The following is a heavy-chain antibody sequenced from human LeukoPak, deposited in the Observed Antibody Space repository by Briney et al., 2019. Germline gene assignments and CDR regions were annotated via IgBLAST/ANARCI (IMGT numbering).Heavy chain of an antibody. Sequence: GGSQRLSCAASGFTFSFYWMSWVRQAPGKGLEWVAHINQDECQEYSVDCVKGRHSISRDNGQNTLSLHVDSLRAEDTAVYYCARWYTSGWTDYFDYGGQGTLVTVSS. CDR3: ARWYTSGWTDYFDY. J-gene: IGHJ4*02. V-gene: IGHV3-7*01. CDR2: INQDECQE. D-gene: IGHD6-19*01. CDR1: GFTFSFYW.